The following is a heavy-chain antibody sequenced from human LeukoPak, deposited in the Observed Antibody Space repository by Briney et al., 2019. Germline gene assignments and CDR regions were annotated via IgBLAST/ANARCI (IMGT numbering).Heavy chain of an antibody. D-gene: IGHD2-2*01. Sequence: SQTLSLTCTVSGGSISSGGYYWSWIRQQPGKGLEWIGYIYYSGSTYYNPSLKSRVTISVDTSKNQFSLKLSSVTAADTAVYYCARVPKVVPAAVYYFDYWGQGTLVTVSS. CDR1: GGSISSGGYY. CDR2: IYYSGST. V-gene: IGHV4-31*03. J-gene: IGHJ4*02. CDR3: ARVPKVVPAAVYYFDY.